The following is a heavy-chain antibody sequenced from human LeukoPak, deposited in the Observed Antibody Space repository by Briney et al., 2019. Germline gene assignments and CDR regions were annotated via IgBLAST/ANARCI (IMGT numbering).Heavy chain of an antibody. D-gene: IGHD6-19*01. CDR3: AKDPSWLVDYFDY. CDR2: ISGSGGST. CDR1: GFTFSSYA. J-gene: IGHJ4*02. V-gene: IGHV3-23*01. Sequence: GGSLRLSCAASGFTFSSYAMSWVRQAPGKGLEWVSAISGSGGSTYYADSVKGRFTISRDDSKNTLYLQMNSLRAEDTAVYYCAKDPSWLVDYFDYWGQGTLVTVSS.